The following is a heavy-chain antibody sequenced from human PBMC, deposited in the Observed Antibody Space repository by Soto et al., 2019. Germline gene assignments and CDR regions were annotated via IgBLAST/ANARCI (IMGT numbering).Heavy chain of an antibody. CDR2: IFHGGST. CDR1: AESFSVHY. J-gene: IGHJ4*02. Sequence: PSETLSLTCAVSAESFSVHYWSWIRQPPGKGLEWIGDIFHGGSTDYSPSLKSRVTIAVDTSKKQVSLELTSVTAADTAVYYCARPHYDSNNFHSFFDYWGQGTLVTVSS. V-gene: IGHV4-34*12. D-gene: IGHD3-22*01. CDR3: ARPHYDSNNFHSFFDY.